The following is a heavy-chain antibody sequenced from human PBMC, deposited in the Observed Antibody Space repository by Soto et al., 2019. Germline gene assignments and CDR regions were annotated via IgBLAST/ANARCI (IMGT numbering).Heavy chain of an antibody. CDR2: IYSSGST. CDR1: GGAISGYS. J-gene: IGHJ5*02. V-gene: IGHV4-4*07. CDR3: ARGQRFSDWFDP. Sequence: QVQLQESGPGLVKPSETLSLNCTVTGGAISGYSWTWMRQSAGGGLEWIGRIYSSGSTNYNPSLKSRVTSSLDTSMTHFSLRLRSVTAADTAVYYCARGQRFSDWFDPWGQGTLVTVSS. D-gene: IGHD3-3*01.